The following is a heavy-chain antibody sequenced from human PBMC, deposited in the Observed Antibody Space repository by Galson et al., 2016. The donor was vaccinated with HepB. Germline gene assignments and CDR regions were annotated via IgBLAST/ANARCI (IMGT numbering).Heavy chain of an antibody. CDR1: GGSISSSVYK. J-gene: IGHJ4*02. D-gene: IGHD7-27*01. V-gene: IGHV4-39*07. CDR3: ARDNWGSLDY. Sequence: ETLSLTCTVSGGSISSSVYKWGWVRQPPGKGLEWIGNIYYSGSTYYNPSLKSRVTISVDASKSQFSLELNSVTAADTAVYYCARDNWGSLDYWGQGTLVTVSS. CDR2: IYYSGST.